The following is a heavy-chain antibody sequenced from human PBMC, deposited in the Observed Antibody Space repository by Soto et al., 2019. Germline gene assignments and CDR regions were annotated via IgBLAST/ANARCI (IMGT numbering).Heavy chain of an antibody. CDR1: GYTFTGDG. D-gene: IGHD6-19*01. CDR3: AGGGAVAANDAFDI. J-gene: IGHJ3*02. Sequence: ASVKVSCKGSGYTFTGDGISWVRQAPGQGLEWMGWISAYNGNTNYAQKLQGRVTMTTDTSTSTAYMELRSLRSDDTAVYYCAGGGAVAANDAFDIWGQGTMVNVSS. CDR2: ISAYNGNT. V-gene: IGHV1-18*01.